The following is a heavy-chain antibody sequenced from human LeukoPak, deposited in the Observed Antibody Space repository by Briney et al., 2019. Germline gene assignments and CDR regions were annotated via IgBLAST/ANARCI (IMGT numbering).Heavy chain of an antibody. Sequence: GGSLRLSCAASGFTFSSYGMHWVRQAPGKGLEWVAFIRYDGSNKYYADSVKGRFTISRDNSKNTLYLQMNSLRAEDTAVYYCANDEYCSNGACRWFDPWGQGTLVTVSS. CDR3: ANDEYCSNGACRWFDP. V-gene: IGHV3-30*02. J-gene: IGHJ5*02. D-gene: IGHD2-8*01. CDR2: IRYDGSNK. CDR1: GFTFSSYG.